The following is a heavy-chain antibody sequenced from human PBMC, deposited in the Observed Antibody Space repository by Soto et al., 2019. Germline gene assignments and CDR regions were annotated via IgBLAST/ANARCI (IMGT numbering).Heavy chain of an antibody. CDR2: ISSSSNYI. Sequence: EVQLVESGGCLVKPGGSLRLSCAASGFTFISYSMNWVRQAPGKGLEGVSSISSSSNYIYYADSVKGRFTISRDNAKNSLYLQMNSLRAEDTAVYYCATDHPAEADYWGQGTLVTVSS. CDR1: GFTFISYS. J-gene: IGHJ4*02. V-gene: IGHV3-21*01. CDR3: ATDHPAEADY.